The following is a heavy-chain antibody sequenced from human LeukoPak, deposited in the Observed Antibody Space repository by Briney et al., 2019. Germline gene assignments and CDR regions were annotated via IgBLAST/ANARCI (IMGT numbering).Heavy chain of an antibody. CDR3: ATANNCSGGSCYSVFGWYFDL. V-gene: IGHV4-39*01. CDR2: T. CDR1: GGSISSSSYY. D-gene: IGHD2-15*01. J-gene: IGHJ2*01. Sequence: SETLSLTCTVSGGSISSSSYYWGWIRQPPGKGLEWIGSTYYNPSLKSRVTISVDTSKNQFSLKLSSVTAADTAVYYCATANNCSGGSCYSVFGWYFDLWGRGTLVTVSS.